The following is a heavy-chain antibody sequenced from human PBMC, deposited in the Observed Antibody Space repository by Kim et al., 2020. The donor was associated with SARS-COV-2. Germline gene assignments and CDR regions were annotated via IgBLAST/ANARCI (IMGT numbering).Heavy chain of an antibody. CDR3: ARDIVVVPAAPWEDSFDY. V-gene: IGHV1-18*01. CDR1: GYTFTSYG. CDR2: ISAYNGNT. Sequence: ASVKVSCKASGYTFTSYGISWVRQAPGQGLEWMGWISAYNGNTNYAQKLQGRVTMTTDTSTSTAYMELRSLRSDDTAVYYCARDIVVVPAAPWEDSFDYWGQGTLVTVSS. J-gene: IGHJ4*02. D-gene: IGHD2-2*01.